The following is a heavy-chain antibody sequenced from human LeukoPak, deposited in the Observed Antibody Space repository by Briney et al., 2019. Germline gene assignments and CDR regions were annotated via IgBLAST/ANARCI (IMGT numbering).Heavy chain of an antibody. V-gene: IGHV1-69*04. D-gene: IGHD1-26*01. CDR2: IIPILGIA. CDR1: GGTFSSYA. Sequence: GASVKVSCKASGGTFSSYAISWVRQAPGQGLEWMGRIIPILGIANYAQKFQGRVTITADKSTSTAYMELSSLRSDDTAVYYCARDRRRELLLWNDYWGQGTLVTVSS. J-gene: IGHJ4*02. CDR3: ARDRRRELLLWNDY.